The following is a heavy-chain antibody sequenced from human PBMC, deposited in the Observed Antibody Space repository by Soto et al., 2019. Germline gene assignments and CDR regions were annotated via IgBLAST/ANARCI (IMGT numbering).Heavy chain of an antibody. CDR3: ARAGGETDYYYGMDV. J-gene: IGHJ6*02. V-gene: IGHV1-46*01. D-gene: IGHD7-27*01. CDR2: INPSGGTT. Sequence: QVQLVQSGAEVKKPGASVKVSCKASGYAFSNYYIHWVRQAPGHGLEWMGIINPSGGTTTYTQKFQARVTMTSDTSTSTVFMELSSLRSDDTAVYYCARAGGETDYYYGMDVWGQGTTVTVSS. CDR1: GYAFSNYY.